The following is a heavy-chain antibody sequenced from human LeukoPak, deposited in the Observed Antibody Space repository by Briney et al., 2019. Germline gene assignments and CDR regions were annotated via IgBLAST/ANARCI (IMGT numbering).Heavy chain of an antibody. V-gene: IGHV3-23*01. CDR1: GFTVSSNY. CDR3: AKAKLVLAVGYFDF. D-gene: IGHD6-6*01. Sequence: GGSLRLSCAASGFTVSSNYMSWVRQAPGKGLEWVSSISGSGGSTYYADSVKGRFTISRDNSKNTLYLQMNSLRADDTAVYYCAKAKLVLAVGYFDFWGQGTLVTVSS. CDR2: ISGSGGST. J-gene: IGHJ4*02.